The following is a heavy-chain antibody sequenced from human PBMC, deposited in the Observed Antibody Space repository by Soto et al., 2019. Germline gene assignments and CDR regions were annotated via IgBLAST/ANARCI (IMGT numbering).Heavy chain of an antibody. J-gene: IGHJ4*02. CDR3: ARGRYGAY. Sequence: QVHLVQSGAEVKKPGASVKVSCKGSGYAFTTYGITWVRQAPGQGLEWMGWISAHNGNTNYAQKLQGRVTVTRDTSTSTAYMELRSLREDATAVYYCARGRYGAYWGQGALVTVSS. D-gene: IGHD3-10*01. CDR2: ISAHNGNT. CDR1: GYAFTTYG. V-gene: IGHV1-18*01.